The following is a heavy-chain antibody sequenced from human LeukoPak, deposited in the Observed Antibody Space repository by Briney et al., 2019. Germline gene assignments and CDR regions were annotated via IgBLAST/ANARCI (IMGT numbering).Heavy chain of an antibody. CDR2: IYYRGST. D-gene: IGHD1-26*01. Sequence: SETLSLTCTVSGGSISSSSFYWGWIRQPPGKGLEWIGTIYYRGSTYYNPSLKSRVTISVDTSKNQFSLTLSSVTAADTAVYYCARHVSGSYPFGRYYFDYWGQGTLVTVSS. CDR3: ARHVSGSYPFGRYYFDY. CDR1: GGSISSSSFY. V-gene: IGHV4-39*01. J-gene: IGHJ4*02.